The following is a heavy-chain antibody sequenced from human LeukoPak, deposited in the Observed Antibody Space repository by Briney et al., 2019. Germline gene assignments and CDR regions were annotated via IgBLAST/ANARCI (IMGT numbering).Heavy chain of an antibody. CDR2: IYPGDSDT. CDR1: GYSFTSYW. V-gene: IGHV5-51*01. J-gene: IGHJ5*02. Sequence: GESLKISCKGSGYSFTSYWIGWVRQMPGKGLGWMGIIYPGDSDTRYSPSFQGQVTISADKSISTAYLQWSSLKASDTAMYYCARLAADYDYVWGSYRLDSYNWFDPWGQGTLVTVSS. D-gene: IGHD3-16*02. CDR3: ARLAADYDYVWGSYRLDSYNWFDP.